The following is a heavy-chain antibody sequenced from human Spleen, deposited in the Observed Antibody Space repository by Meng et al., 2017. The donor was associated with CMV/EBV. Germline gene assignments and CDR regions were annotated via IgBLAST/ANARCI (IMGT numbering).Heavy chain of an antibody. CDR2: INTDMTNT. CDR3: ARAGGGPGGFDY. CDR1: GFTFSSYW. Sequence: GGSLKISCAASGFTFSSYWMHWVRQAPGKGLMWVSRINTDMTNTNYVDSAKGRFTISRNNAKNTLYLQVNSLRAEDTAVYYCARAGGGPGGFDYWGQGALVTVFS. J-gene: IGHJ4*02. V-gene: IGHV3-74*01. D-gene: IGHD3-16*01.